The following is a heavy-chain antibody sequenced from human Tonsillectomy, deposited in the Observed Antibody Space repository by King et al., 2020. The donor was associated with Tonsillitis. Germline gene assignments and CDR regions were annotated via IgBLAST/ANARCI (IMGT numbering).Heavy chain of an antibody. Sequence: VQLVESGGGLVQPGGSLRLSCAASGFTVSRNYMNWVRQAPGKGLEWVSVIYSGESIHYADSVKGRFTISLDSSKNTLYLQMNSLRAEDTAVYYCARDLMYGMDVWGQGTTVTVSS. CDR1: GFTVSRNY. V-gene: IGHV3-66*01. CDR2: IYSGESI. D-gene: IGHD3-9*01. J-gene: IGHJ6*02. CDR3: ARDLMYGMDV.